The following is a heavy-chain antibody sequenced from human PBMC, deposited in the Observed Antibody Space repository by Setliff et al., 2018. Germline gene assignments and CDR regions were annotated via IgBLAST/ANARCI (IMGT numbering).Heavy chain of an antibody. CDR2: IDPNTGGT. D-gene: IGHD4-17*01. CDR3: ARNSVTMNAFDI. Sequence: ASVTVSCKASGYTFTSFYIHWVRQAPGQGLEWMGSIDPNTGGTNYAQKFQGGVTMTRDTSISTAYMELRSLKSDDTAVYYCARNSVTMNAFDIWGQGTMVTVSS. J-gene: IGHJ3*02. V-gene: IGHV1-2*02. CDR1: GYTFTSFY.